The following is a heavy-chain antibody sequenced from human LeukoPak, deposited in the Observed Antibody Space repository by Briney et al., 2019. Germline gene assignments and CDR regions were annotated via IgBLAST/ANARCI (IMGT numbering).Heavy chain of an antibody. CDR1: GFTFSDYY. D-gene: IGHD3-22*01. Sequence: GGSLRLSCAASGFTFSDYYMTWIRQAPGKGLEWVSYISSSGSIIYYADSVKGRFIISRDNARNSLYLQMNSLRAEDTAVYFCARVGYDSSGRFDYWGQGTLVTVSS. CDR2: ISSSGSII. V-gene: IGHV3-11*04. J-gene: IGHJ4*02. CDR3: ARVGYDSSGRFDY.